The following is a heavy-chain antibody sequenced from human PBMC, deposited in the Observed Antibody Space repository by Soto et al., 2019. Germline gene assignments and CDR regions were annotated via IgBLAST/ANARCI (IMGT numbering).Heavy chain of an antibody. J-gene: IGHJ5*02. D-gene: IGHD3-10*01. CDR1: GFSVGSSH. CDR2: IYSGGSS. CDR3: ARLGPYGSESYSFRYNWFDP. V-gene: IGHV3-53*01. Sequence: GGSLRLSCTTSGFSVGSSHMTWFRQAPGKGLEWVSVIYSGGSSYYAVSVQGRFTISRDNSKNTVYLQMNSLRGEDTAMYYCARLGPYGSESYSFRYNWFDPWGQGTQVTVSS.